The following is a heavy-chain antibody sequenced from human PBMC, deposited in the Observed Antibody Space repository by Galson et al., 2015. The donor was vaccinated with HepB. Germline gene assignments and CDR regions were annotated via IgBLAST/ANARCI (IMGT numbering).Heavy chain of an antibody. CDR2: ISYDGSNK. Sequence: SLRLSCAASGFTFSSYAMHWVRQAPGKGLEWVAVISYDGSNKYYADSVKGRFTISRDNSKKTLSLQMNSLRVEDTAVYYCARALKGVEWSVAVAGSYRRAPFDYWGQGTLVTVSS. V-gene: IGHV3-30-3*01. J-gene: IGHJ4*02. CDR1: GFTFSSYA. D-gene: IGHD6-19*01. CDR3: ARALKGVEWSVAVAGSYRRAPFDY.